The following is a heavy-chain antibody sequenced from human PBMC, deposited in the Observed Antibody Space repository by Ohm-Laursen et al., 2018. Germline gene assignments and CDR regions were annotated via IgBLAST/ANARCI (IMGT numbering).Heavy chain of an antibody. CDR3: ARGNSFYDFWSGYTSGPFDP. CDR2: IYQSGNT. J-gene: IGHJ5*02. D-gene: IGHD3-3*01. V-gene: IGHV4-39*01. Sequence: GTLSLTCTVSGGSISSSRYYWGWIRQPPGKGLEWIGSIYQSGNTYYNPSLKSRVTISVDTSKNQFSLRLSSVTAADTAVYYCARGNSFYDFWSGYTSGPFDPWGQGTLVTVSS. CDR1: GGSISSSRYY.